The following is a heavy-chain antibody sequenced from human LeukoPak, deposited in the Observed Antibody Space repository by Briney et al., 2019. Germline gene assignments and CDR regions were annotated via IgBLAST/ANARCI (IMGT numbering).Heavy chain of an antibody. J-gene: IGHJ4*02. V-gene: IGHV4-61*01. D-gene: IGHD2/OR15-2a*01. Sequence: SETLSLTCTVSGGSVSSGSYYWRWIRQPSGKGLEWIGYIYYSGSTNYNPSLKSRVTISVDTSKNQFSLKLSSVTAADTAVYYCARTIYYFDYWGQGTLVTVSS. CDR1: GGSVSSGSYY. CDR2: IYYSGST. CDR3: ARTIYYFDY.